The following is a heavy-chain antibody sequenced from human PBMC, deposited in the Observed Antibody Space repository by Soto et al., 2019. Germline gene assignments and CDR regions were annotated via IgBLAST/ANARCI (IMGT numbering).Heavy chain of an antibody. Sequence: SETLSLTCTVSGGSISSSSYYWGWIRQPPGKGLEWIGSIYYSGSTYYNPSLKSRVTISVDTSKNQFSLKLSSETAADTAVYYCARHSYPACSGGSCYSGSRLGFEYWGQGTLVTVSS. CDR3: ARHSYPACSGGSCYSGSRLGFEY. D-gene: IGHD2-15*01. CDR1: GGSISSSSYY. V-gene: IGHV4-39*01. CDR2: IYYSGST. J-gene: IGHJ4*02.